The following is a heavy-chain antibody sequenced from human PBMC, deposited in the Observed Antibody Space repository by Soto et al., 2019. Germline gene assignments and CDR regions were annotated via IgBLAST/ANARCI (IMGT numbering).Heavy chain of an antibody. D-gene: IGHD3-3*02. CDR1: GFSFSCCA. CDR3: AKDLHYWSAMDV. Sequence: EVQLLESGGGLIQPGGSLTLSCAASGFSFSCCAMSWVRQAPGRGLEWVSGVGHDGATTHYADSVKGRFIISKDNSKSTVYLQMNSLRAEDTAVYYCAKDLHYWSAMDVWGQGTTVTVSS. J-gene: IGHJ6*02. V-gene: IGHV3-23*01. CDR2: VGHDGATT.